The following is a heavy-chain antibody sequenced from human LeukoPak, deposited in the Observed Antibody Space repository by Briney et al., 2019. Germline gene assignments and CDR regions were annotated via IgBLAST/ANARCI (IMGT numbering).Heavy chain of an antibody. D-gene: IGHD2-2*01. Sequence: SETLSLTCTVSGGSISSSGYYWSWIRQHPGKGLEWIGYIYYSGSTYYNPSLKSRVTISVDTSKNQFSLKLSSVTAADTAVYYCARSRVVVPAAIYWFDPWGQGTLVTVSS. CDR3: ARSRVVVPAAIYWFDP. V-gene: IGHV4-31*03. CDR1: GGSISSSGYY. CDR2: IYYSGST. J-gene: IGHJ5*02.